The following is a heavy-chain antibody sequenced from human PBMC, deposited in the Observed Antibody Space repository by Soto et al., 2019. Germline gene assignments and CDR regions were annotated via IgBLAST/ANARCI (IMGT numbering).Heavy chain of an antibody. CDR3: ARLLGYCSSTSCLINWFDP. V-gene: IGHV1-18*04. D-gene: IGHD2-2*03. CDR1: GYTFTSYG. Sequence: QVPLVQSGAEVKKPGASVKVSCKASGYTFTSYGISWVRQAPGQGLEWMGWISAYNGNTNYAQKLQGRVTMTTDTSTSTAYMELRSLRSDDTAVYYCARLLGYCSSTSCLINWFDPWGQGTLVTVSS. CDR2: ISAYNGNT. J-gene: IGHJ5*02.